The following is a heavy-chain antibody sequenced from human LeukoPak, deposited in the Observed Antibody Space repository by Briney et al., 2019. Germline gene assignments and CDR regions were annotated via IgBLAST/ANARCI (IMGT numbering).Heavy chain of an antibody. CDR3: ARDGGGPITMIEFAFDI. V-gene: IGHV3-30*04. D-gene: IGHD3-22*01. CDR2: ISYDGSKT. CDR1: AFSFSTHA. J-gene: IGHJ3*02. Sequence: GGSLILSCAASAFSFSTHAMHWVRQAPGKGLEWVTVISYDGSKTYYADSVKGRFTISRDNSKNTLYLQMNSLRTEDTAVYYCARDGGGPITMIEFAFDIWGQGTMVTVSS.